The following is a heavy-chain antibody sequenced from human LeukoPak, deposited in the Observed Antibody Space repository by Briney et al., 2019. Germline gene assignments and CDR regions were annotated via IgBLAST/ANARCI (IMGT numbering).Heavy chain of an antibody. CDR3: ARAHRYYDFWSGYPDY. CDR2: IIPIFGTA. Sequence: SMKVSCKASGGTFSSYAISWVLQAPGHGLEWMGGIIPIFGTANYAQKFQGRVTITTDESTSTAYMELSSLRSEDTAVYYCARAHRYYDFWSGYPDYWGQGTLVTVSS. J-gene: IGHJ4*02. CDR1: GGTFSSYA. V-gene: IGHV1-69*05. D-gene: IGHD3-3*01.